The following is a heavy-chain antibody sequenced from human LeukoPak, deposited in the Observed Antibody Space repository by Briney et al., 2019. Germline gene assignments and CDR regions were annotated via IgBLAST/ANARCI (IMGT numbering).Heavy chain of an antibody. J-gene: IGHJ6*03. V-gene: IGHV4-39*01. CDR1: VGSPSNLNYY. CDR2: IFYSGTT. D-gene: IGHD2-2*01. CDR3: ARLPTYCSGTSCSSYYYYYSMDV. Sequence: PSETLSLTCTVSVGSPSNLNYYCGWVRHPPGKWFECLGSIFYSGTTYYNPSHKSRLPISVDTSKNQCSLRLSSVTAADPAVYYCARLPTYCSGTSCSSYYYYYSMDVWGKGTTVTVSS.